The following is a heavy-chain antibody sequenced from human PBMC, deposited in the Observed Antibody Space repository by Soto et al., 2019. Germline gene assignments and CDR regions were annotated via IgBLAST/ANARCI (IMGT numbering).Heavy chain of an antibody. CDR3: ARHVESTAATDS. CDR1: GGSIKTTGYY. Sequence: QVKMQESGPGLVKPSETLSFTCTVSGGSIKTTGYYWNWIRQRPGKGLEWIGNIYHRGTTYYHPSLKSRVSLSVDTSNNQFSLRLTSVTAADTAVYFCARHVESTAATDSWGQGILVTVSA. V-gene: IGHV4-31*03. CDR2: IYHRGTT. J-gene: IGHJ4*02. D-gene: IGHD4-17*01.